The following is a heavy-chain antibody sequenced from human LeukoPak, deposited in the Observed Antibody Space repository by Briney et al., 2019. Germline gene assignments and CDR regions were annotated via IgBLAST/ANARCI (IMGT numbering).Heavy chain of an antibody. CDR3: AKDGVYYYDSSLYYFDY. CDR2: ISGSGGST. CDR1: GFTFSSYA. D-gene: IGHD3-22*01. Sequence: GGSLRLSCAASGFTFSSYAMSWVRQAPGKGLEWVSAISGSGGSTYYADSVKGRFTISRDNSKNTPYLQMNSLRAEDTAVYYCAKDGVYYYDSSLYYFDYWGQGTLVTVSS. V-gene: IGHV3-23*01. J-gene: IGHJ4*02.